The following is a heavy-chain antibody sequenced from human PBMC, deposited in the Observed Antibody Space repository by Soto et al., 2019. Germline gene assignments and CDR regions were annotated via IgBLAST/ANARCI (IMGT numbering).Heavy chain of an antibody. V-gene: IGHV3-23*01. CDR2: ISGSGGST. CDR1: GFTFSSYA. J-gene: IGHJ4*02. Sequence: PVGSLRLSCAASGFTFSSYAMSWVRQAPGKGLEWVSAISGSGGSTYYADSVKGRFTISRDNSKNTLYLQMNSLRAEDTAVYYCAKSRYGTTSPADYWGQGTLVTVSS. D-gene: IGHD1-7*01. CDR3: AKSRYGTTSPADY.